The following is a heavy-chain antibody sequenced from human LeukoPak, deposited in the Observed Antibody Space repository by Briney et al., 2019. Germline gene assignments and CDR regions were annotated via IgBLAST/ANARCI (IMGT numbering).Heavy chain of an antibody. Sequence: GGSLRLSCAASGFTFSSYWITWVRQAPGKGLEWVANINQDGSEKCYVDSVKGRFTISRDNAKNSLSLQMNSLTAEDTAVYYCASGRAAAGTGYYFDYWGQGTLVTVSS. V-gene: IGHV3-7*01. D-gene: IGHD6-13*01. CDR3: ASGRAAAGTGYYFDY. CDR1: GFTFSSYW. CDR2: INQDGSEK. J-gene: IGHJ4*02.